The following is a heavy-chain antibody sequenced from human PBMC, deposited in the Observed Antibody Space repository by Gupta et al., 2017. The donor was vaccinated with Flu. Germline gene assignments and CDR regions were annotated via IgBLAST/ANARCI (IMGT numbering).Heavy chain of an antibody. CDR1: GSTFSDYT. V-gene: IGHV3-21*02. Sequence: VQLVEPAGGLVKPGGSLRLSCAASGSTFSDYTMNWVRQAPGKGLEWVSSISSSSSYIYYADSVKGRFTISRDNAKNSLYLQMNSLRAEDTAVYYCARGTDYDYGDYAAYWGQGTLVTVSS. J-gene: IGHJ4*02. D-gene: IGHD4-17*01. CDR3: ARGTDYDYGDYAAY. CDR2: ISSSSSYI.